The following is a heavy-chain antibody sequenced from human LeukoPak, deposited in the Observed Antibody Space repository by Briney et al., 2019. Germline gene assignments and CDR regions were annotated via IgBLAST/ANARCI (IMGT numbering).Heavy chain of an antibody. CDR3: ANIAAPPTYYYCCYMDV. CDR2: ISTDARTI. V-gene: IGHV3-74*01. D-gene: IGHD6-6*01. J-gene: IGHJ6*03. CDR1: GFAFSTNW. Sequence: GGSLRLSCAASGFAFSTNWMHWVRHAPGKGLVWVSHISTDARTITYADFVKGRFTISRDNAKNTLYLQMNSLRAEDTAVYYCANIAAPPTYYYCCYMDVWSKGTTVSVSS.